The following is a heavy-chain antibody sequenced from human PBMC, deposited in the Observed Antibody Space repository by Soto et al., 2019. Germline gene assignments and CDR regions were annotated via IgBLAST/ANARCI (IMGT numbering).Heavy chain of an antibody. J-gene: IGHJ4*02. CDR2: TYYRSKWYN. Sequence: TCAISGDSVSSNSAAWNWIRQSPSRGLEWLGRTYYRSKWYNDYAVSVKSRITINPDTSKNQFSLQLNSVTPEDTAVYYCARGGVYSSFGNFDYWGQGTLVTVSS. CDR1: GDSVSSNSAA. CDR3: ARGGVYSSFGNFDY. D-gene: IGHD6-6*01. V-gene: IGHV6-1*01.